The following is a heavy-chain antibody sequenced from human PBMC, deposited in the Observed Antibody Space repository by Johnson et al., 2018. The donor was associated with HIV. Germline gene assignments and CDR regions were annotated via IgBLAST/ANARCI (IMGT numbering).Heavy chain of an antibody. Sequence: QVQLVESGGGVVQPGGSLRLSCAASGFTFSSYGMHWVRQAPGKGLEWVAFIRYDGINKYYADSVKGRFTISRDNSKDTLYVQMHSLRPEDTALYYCAGDPPYGGNPSAFDVWGQGTMVTVSS. V-gene: IGHV3-30*02. CDR1: GFTFSSYG. CDR2: IRYDGINK. CDR3: AGDPPYGGNPSAFDV. D-gene: IGHD4-23*01. J-gene: IGHJ3*01.